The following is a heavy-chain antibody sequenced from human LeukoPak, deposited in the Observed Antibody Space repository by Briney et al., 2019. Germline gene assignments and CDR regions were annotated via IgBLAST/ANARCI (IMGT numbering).Heavy chain of an antibody. Sequence: GGSLRLSCAASGFTFSSYSMNWVRQAPGKGLEWVSYISSASNTIYYADSVKGRFTVSRDNAKNSLYLQMNSLRAEDTAMYYCARDGWFGDYNWFDPWGQGTLVTVSS. CDR2: ISSASNTI. CDR3: ARDGWFGDYNWFDP. CDR1: GFTFSSYS. V-gene: IGHV3-48*01. J-gene: IGHJ5*02. D-gene: IGHD3-10*01.